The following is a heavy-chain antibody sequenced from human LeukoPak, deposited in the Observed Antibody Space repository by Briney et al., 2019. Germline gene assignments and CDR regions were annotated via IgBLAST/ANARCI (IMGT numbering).Heavy chain of an antibody. V-gene: IGHV3-53*01. Sequence: GGSLRLSCVVSGFIVSGDYMSWVRQAPGKGLEWVSVMYSGGATYYADSVKGRFTISRDNSKNTLYLQMNSLRAEDTAVYYCARDLAPQCSGGSCYPAPTWFDPWGQGTLVTVSS. CDR3: ARDLAPQCSGGSCYPAPTWFDP. D-gene: IGHD2-15*01. CDR2: MYSGGAT. CDR1: GFIVSGDY. J-gene: IGHJ5*02.